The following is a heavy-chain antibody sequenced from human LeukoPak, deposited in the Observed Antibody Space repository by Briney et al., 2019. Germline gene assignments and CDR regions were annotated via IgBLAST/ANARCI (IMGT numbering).Heavy chain of an antibody. CDR2: IYSGGST. J-gene: IGHJ4*02. V-gene: IGHV3-53*01. Sequence: PGGSLRLSCAASGFTVSSNYMSWVRQAPGKGQERVSVIYSGGSTYYADSVKGRFTISRDNSKNTLYLQMNSLRAEDTAVYYCARPSRWRQLVEKPFDYWGQGTLVTVSS. CDR3: ARPSRWRQLVEKPFDY. CDR1: GFTVSSNY. D-gene: IGHD6-13*01.